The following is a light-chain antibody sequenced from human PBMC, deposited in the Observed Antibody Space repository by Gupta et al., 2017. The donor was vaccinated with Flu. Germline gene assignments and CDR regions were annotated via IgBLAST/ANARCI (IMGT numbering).Light chain of an antibody. Sequence: SGDALPKQYAYWYQQKPGQAPVLVIYKDSERPSGIPERFSGSSSGTTVTLTISGVQAEDEADYYCQSADSSDTWVFGGGTKLTVL. V-gene: IGLV3-25*03. CDR3: QSADSSDTWV. J-gene: IGLJ3*02. CDR1: ALPKQY. CDR2: KDS.